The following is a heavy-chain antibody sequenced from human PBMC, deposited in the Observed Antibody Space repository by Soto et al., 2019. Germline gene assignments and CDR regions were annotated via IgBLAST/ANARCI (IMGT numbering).Heavy chain of an antibody. CDR3: ATELGDHPASPFDS. CDR2: IIPLFGTA. CDR1: GVTFSSET. V-gene: IGHV1-69*01. Sequence: QVQLVQSGAEVKKPGSSVQVSCTASGVTFSSETISWVRQAPGQGLEWVGGIIPLFGTANYAQKFQVRVTITADESTSTLHIELTSLRPDDTALYYCATELGDHPASPFDSWGQGTLVTVS. J-gene: IGHJ4*02. D-gene: IGHD2-21*01.